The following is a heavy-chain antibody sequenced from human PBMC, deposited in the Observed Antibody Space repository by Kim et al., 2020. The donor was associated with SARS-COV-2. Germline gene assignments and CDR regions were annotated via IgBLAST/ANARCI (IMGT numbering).Heavy chain of an antibody. J-gene: IGHJ6*02. CDR3: ARDPGPVDYGEPYYYGMDV. CDR1: GFTVSSNY. D-gene: IGHD4-17*01. CDR2: IYSGGST. V-gene: IGHV3-53*01. Sequence: GGSLRLSCAASGFTVSSNYMSWVRQAPGKGLEWVSVIYSGGSTYYADSVKGRFTISRDNSKNTLYLQMNSLRAEDTAVYYCARDPGPVDYGEPYYYGMDVWGQGTTVTVSS.